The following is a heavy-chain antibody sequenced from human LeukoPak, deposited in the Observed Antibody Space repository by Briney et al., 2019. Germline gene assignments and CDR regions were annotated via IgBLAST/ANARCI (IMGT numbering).Heavy chain of an antibody. CDR1: GGSISSGSYY. J-gene: IGHJ4*02. V-gene: IGHV4-61*02. D-gene: IGHD6-13*01. CDR2: IYTSGST. Sequence: SETLSLTCTVSGGSISSGSYYWSWIRQPAGKGLEWIGRIYTSGSTNYNPSLKSRVTISVDTSKNQFSLKLSSVTAADTAVYYCARGRVYSSSWIDYWGQGTLVTVSS. CDR3: ARGRVYSSSWIDY.